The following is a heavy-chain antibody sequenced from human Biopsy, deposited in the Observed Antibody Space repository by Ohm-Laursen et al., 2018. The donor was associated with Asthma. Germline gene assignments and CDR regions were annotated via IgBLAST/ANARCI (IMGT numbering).Heavy chain of an antibody. CDR1: GFNFRSYG. J-gene: IGHJ6*02. V-gene: IGHV3-30*03. CDR3: ARAYSSGWSRGMDV. Sequence: SLRLSCSASGFNFRSYGMHWVRQAPGKGLEWVADISYDGTNQYYADSVKGRFTISRDNSKNTLYLQMNSLSAEDTAMYYCARAYSSGWSRGMDVWGQGTTVTVSS. D-gene: IGHD6-19*01. CDR2: ISYDGTNQ.